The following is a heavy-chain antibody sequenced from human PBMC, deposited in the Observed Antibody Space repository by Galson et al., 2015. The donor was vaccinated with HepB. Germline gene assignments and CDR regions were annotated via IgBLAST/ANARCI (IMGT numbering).Heavy chain of an antibody. V-gene: IGHV3-30-3*01. CDR3: ASGFVVVPAARAY. D-gene: IGHD2-2*01. CDR2: ISYDGSNK. CDR1: GFTFSSYA. J-gene: IGHJ4*02. Sequence: SLRLSCAASGFTFSSYAMHWVRQAPGKGLEWVAVISYDGSNKYYADSVKGRFTISRDNSKNTLYLQMNSLRAEDTAVYYCASGFVVVPAARAYWGQGTLVTVSS.